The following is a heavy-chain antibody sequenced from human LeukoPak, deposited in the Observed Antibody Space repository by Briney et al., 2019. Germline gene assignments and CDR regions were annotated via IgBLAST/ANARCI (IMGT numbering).Heavy chain of an antibody. J-gene: IGHJ4*02. V-gene: IGHV3-23*01. CDR2: ISGSGGST. CDR1: GFTFSDYY. CDR3: AKGRLTNTYSALDY. Sequence: GGSLRLSCAASGFTFSDYYMSWIRQAPGKGLEWVSGISGSGGSTYSADSVKGRFTISRDNSKNTLYLQMNSLRAEDTAVYYCAKGRLTNTYSALDYWGQGTLVTVSS. D-gene: IGHD2-21*01.